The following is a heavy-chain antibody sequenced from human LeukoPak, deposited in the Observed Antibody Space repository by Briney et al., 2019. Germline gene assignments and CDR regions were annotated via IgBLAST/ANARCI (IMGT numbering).Heavy chain of an antibody. CDR1: GFTFSTYS. CDR3: ARGGYCSTTTCCLSDAFDI. Sequence: GGSLRLSCAASGFTFSTYSMNWVRQAPGKGLEWVSYISSSSSTIYYADSVKGRFTISRDNAKNSLFLQMNSLRAEDTAVYYCARGGYCSTTTCCLSDAFDIWGQGTTVTVSS. CDR2: ISSSSSTI. J-gene: IGHJ3*02. D-gene: IGHD2-2*01. V-gene: IGHV3-48*01.